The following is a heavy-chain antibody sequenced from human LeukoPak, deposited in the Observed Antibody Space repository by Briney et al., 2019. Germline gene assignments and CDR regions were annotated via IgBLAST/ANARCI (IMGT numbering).Heavy chain of an antibody. CDR1: GGSISSSSYY. CDR2: IYYSGST. J-gene: IGHJ4*02. Sequence: KASETVSLTCTVSGGSISSSSYYWGWIRQPPGKGLEWIGSIYYSGSTYYNPSLKSRVTISVDTSKNQFSLKLSSVTAADTAVYYCARHFTQPPFDYWGQGTLVTVSS. CDR3: ARHFTQPPFDY. D-gene: IGHD1-14*01. V-gene: IGHV4-39*01.